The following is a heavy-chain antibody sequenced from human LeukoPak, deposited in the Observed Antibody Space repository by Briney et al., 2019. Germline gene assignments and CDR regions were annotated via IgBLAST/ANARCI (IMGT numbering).Heavy chain of an antibody. CDR2: IYCSGST. D-gene: IGHD1-1*01. CDR1: GGSISSGGYY. J-gene: IGHJ6*03. Sequence: SETLSLTCTVSGGSISSGGYYWSWIRQHPGKGLEWIGYIYCSGSTYYNPSLQSRVTISIDTSAQFSLKLNSVTAADTAVYYCARIRGSHIVQYYYMDVWGNGTTVTVSS. CDR3: ARIRGSHIVQYYYMDV. V-gene: IGHV4-61*08.